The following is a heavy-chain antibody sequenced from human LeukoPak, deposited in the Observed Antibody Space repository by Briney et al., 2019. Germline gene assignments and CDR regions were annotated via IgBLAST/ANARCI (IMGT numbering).Heavy chain of an antibody. CDR3: ARDRFSSGAAYIDD. Sequence: GGSLRLSCAASGLTFRSSAMHWVRQAPGKGLEWVAVISYDGSNAYSADSVKGRFTISRDNSKNTLYLQMNSLRGEDTAVYYCARDRFSSGAAYIDDWGQGTLVTVSS. D-gene: IGHD6-19*01. CDR1: GLTFRSSA. V-gene: IGHV3-30-3*01. J-gene: IGHJ4*02. CDR2: ISYDGSNA.